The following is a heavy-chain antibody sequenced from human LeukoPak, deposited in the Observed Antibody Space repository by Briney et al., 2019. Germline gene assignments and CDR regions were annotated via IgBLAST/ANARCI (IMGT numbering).Heavy chain of an antibody. Sequence: GASVKVSCKASGYTFTNYFMHWVRQAPGQGLEWMGIINPRGGSTGYAQKFQGRITMTTDMSTRTVYMELSNLESEDTAVYYCARRDCVGDCYSNWFDPWGQGTLVTVSS. J-gene: IGHJ5*02. V-gene: IGHV1-46*01. D-gene: IGHD2-21*02. CDR1: GYTFTNYF. CDR3: ARRDCVGDCYSNWFDP. CDR2: INPRGGST.